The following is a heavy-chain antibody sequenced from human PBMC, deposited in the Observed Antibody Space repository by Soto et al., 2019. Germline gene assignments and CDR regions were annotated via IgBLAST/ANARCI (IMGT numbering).Heavy chain of an antibody. CDR2: ISSGGGST. Sequence: GGSLRLSCAASGFIFSDYSMTWVRQAPGKGLEWVSGISSGGGSTYQADSVKGRFTVSRDQSKNTVYLQMNSLRAEDTAVYYCAKGGWTSAYDYWGQGTLVTVSS. CDR1: GFIFSDYS. V-gene: IGHV3-23*01. CDR3: AKGGWTSAYDY. J-gene: IGHJ4*02. D-gene: IGHD2-15*01.